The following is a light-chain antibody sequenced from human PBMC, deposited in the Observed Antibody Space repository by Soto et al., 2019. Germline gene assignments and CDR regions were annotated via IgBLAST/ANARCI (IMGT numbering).Light chain of an antibody. CDR2: DAT. Sequence: VFTNSPTSLSLSPGERAPRSCRASQTVITYLAWYQQKPGQAPRLLIYDATKRVTGIPARFSGSGSGTDFTLTISSLEPEDFAVYYCQQRGTFGGGTKV. V-gene: IGKV3-11*01. CDR3: QQRGT. J-gene: IGKJ4*01. CDR1: QTVITY.